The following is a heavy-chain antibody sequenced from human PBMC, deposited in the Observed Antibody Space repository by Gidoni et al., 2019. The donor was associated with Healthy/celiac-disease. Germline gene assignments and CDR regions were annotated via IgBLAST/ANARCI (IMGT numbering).Heavy chain of an antibody. Sequence: EVQLVESGGGLVQPGRSLRLSCAASGFTFDDYAMHWVRQAPGKGLEWVSGISWNSGSIGYADSVKGRFTISRDNAKNSLYLQMNSLRAEDTALYYCAKDIRSGWFDPWGQGTLVTVSS. CDR1: GFTFDDYA. CDR3: AKDIRSGWFDP. J-gene: IGHJ5*02. CDR2: ISWNSGSI. V-gene: IGHV3-9*01.